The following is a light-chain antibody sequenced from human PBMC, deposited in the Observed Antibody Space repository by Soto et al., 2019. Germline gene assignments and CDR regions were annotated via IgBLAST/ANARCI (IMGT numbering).Light chain of an antibody. Sequence: EIVFTQSPGTLSLSPGERATLSCRASQSVSSSYLAWYQQKPGQAPRLLIYGASNRATGIPDRFSGSGSGTDFTLTISRLEPVDFAVYYCQLYATTPPITFGGGTKVDIK. J-gene: IGKJ4*01. CDR1: QSVSSSY. V-gene: IGKV3-20*01. CDR2: GAS. CDR3: QLYATTPPIT.